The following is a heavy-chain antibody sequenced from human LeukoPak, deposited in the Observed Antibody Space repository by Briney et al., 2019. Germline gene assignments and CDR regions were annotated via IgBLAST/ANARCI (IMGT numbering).Heavy chain of an antibody. CDR1: GYTFTSYY. D-gene: IGHD3-22*01. J-gene: IGHJ4*02. CDR2: INPSGGST. Sequence: ASVKVSCKASGYTFTSYYMHWVRQAPGQGLEWMGIINPSGGSTSYAQKFQGRVTMTRDTSTSTVYMEPSSLRSEDTAVYYCARGPYDYYDSSGYHEDYWGQGTLVTVSS. V-gene: IGHV1-46*01. CDR3: ARGPYDYYDSSGYHEDY.